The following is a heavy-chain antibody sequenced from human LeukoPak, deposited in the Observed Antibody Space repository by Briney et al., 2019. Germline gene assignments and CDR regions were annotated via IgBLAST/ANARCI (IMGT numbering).Heavy chain of an antibody. V-gene: IGHV1-24*01. CDR2: FDPEDGET. D-gene: IGHD3-16*02. J-gene: IGHJ5*02. CDR3: ATVPRKNYDYVRGSYRHGWFDP. Sequence: ASVKVSCKVSGYTLTELSMHWVRQAPGKGLEWMGGFDPEDGETIYAQKFQGRVTMTEDTSTDTAYMELSSLRSEDTAVYYCATVPRKNYDYVRGSYRHGWFDPWGQGTLVTVSS. CDR1: GYTLTELS.